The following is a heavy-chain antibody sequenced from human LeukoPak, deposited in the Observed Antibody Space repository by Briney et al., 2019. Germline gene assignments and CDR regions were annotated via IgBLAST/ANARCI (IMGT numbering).Heavy chain of an antibody. V-gene: IGHV4-59*01. CDR1: GGSISSYY. J-gene: IGHJ3*02. CDR2: IYYSGST. CDR3: ARGGVEMATIRGAFDI. Sequence: SETLSLTCTVSGGSISSYYWSWIRQPPGKGLEWIGYIYYSGSTNYNPSLKSRVTISVDTSKNQFSLKLSSVTAADTAVYYCARGGVEMATIRGAFDIWGQGTMVTVSS. D-gene: IGHD5-24*01.